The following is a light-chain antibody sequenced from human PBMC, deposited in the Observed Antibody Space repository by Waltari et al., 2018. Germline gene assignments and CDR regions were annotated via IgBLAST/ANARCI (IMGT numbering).Light chain of an antibody. CDR3: QQYNNWPPGKT. CDR2: GAS. CDR1: QSVSSN. V-gene: IGKV3-15*01. J-gene: IGKJ1*01. Sequence: EIVMTQSPATLSVSPGERATLSCRASQSVSSNLAWYQQKPGQAPRLLIYGASTRATGIPARCSGSGSGTEFTLTISSMQSEDFAVYYCQQYNNWPPGKTFGQGTKVEIK.